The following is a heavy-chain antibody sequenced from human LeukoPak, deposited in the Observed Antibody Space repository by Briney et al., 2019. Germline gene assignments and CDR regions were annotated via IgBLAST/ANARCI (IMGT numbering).Heavy chain of an antibody. CDR1: GFIFSSYG. J-gene: IGHJ4*02. V-gene: IGHV3-30*03. Sequence: PGGSLRLSCAVSGFIFSSYGMHWVRQAPGKGLEWVAVISYDGSNKYYADSVKGRFTISRDNSKNTLYLQMNSLRAEDTAVYYCATEGQYYYGSGSYYSDYWGQGTLVTVSS. CDR3: ATEGQYYYGSGSYYSDY. D-gene: IGHD3-10*01. CDR2: ISYDGSNK.